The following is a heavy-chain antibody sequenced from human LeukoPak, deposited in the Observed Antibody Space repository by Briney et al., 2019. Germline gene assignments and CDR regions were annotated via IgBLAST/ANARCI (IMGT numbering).Heavy chain of an antibody. J-gene: IGHJ4*02. V-gene: IGHV1-69*13. Sequence: GASVKVSCKASGGTFSSYAISWVRQAPGQGLEWMGGIIPIFGTANYAQKFQGRVTITADESASTAYMELSSLRSEDTAVYYCARHGSGKGADYWGQGTLVTVSS. CDR2: IIPIFGTA. CDR1: GGTFSSYA. CDR3: ARHGSGKGADY. D-gene: IGHD3-10*01.